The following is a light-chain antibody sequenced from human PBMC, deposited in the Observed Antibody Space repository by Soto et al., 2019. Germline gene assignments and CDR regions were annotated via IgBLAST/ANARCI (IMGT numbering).Light chain of an antibody. V-gene: IGKV1-5*03. Sequence: DIQMTQSPSTLSASVGDRVTITCRASQSISGSLAWYQQKPGKAPKLLIYEASNLKSGVPSRFSGSGSGTEYPLNISSLQPDDSASYYCQQYNGYWTFGQGTRVEIK. CDR2: EAS. CDR1: QSISGS. J-gene: IGKJ1*01. CDR3: QQYNGYWT.